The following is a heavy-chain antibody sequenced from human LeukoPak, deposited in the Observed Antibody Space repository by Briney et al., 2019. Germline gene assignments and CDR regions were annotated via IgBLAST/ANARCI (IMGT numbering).Heavy chain of an antibody. CDR2: INWNGDST. D-gene: IGHD2-2*02. Sequence: GGSLRLSCAASGFTFDDYGMRWVRHGPGKGLEWVSAINWNGDSTVYVDSVRGRFTISRDNARNSLYLQMNSLRAEDTALYYCARCSRSSTDCYSEFDVWGQGTMVTVSS. CDR3: ARCSRSSTDCYSEFDV. J-gene: IGHJ3*01. V-gene: IGHV3-20*04. CDR1: GFTFDDYG.